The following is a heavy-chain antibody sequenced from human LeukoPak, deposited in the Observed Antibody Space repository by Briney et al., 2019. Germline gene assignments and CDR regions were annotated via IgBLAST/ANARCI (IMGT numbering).Heavy chain of an antibody. CDR3: AKFSPTPLLNYYYYGMDV. CDR1: GFTFSTFA. V-gene: IGHV3-23*01. J-gene: IGHJ6*02. CDR2: FSGSGAST. Sequence: GGSLRLSCAASGFTFSTFAMSWVRQAPGTGLEWVSCFSGSGASTYYADSVKGRFTISRDNSKNTLYLHMNSLRAEDTAVYYCAKFSPTPLLNYYYYGMDVWGQGTTVTVSS.